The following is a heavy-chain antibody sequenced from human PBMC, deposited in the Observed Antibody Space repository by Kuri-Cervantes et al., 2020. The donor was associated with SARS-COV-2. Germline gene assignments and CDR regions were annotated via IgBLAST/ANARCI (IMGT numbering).Heavy chain of an antibody. CDR2: IDHHETEK. V-gene: IGHV3-7*02. CDR3: ARGGQWLVLGNGSIDY. Sequence: GGSLRLSCAASSLTFSDYWMTWVRQAPGKGLEWVANIDHHETEKNYVDSVRGRFTISRDNFKNSLYLQMNSLRAEDTAVYYCARGGQWLVLGNGSIDYWGQGTLVTVSS. D-gene: IGHD6-19*01. J-gene: IGHJ4*02. CDR1: SLTFSDYW.